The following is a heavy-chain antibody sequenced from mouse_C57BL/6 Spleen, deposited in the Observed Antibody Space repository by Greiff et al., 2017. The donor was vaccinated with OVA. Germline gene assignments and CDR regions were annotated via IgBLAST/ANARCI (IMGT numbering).Heavy chain of an antibody. CDR2: IDPETGGT. D-gene: IGHD2-1*01. Sequence: QVQLQQSGAELVRPGASVTLSCKASGYTFTDYEMHWVKQTPVHGLEWIGAIDPETGGTAYNQKFKGKAILTADKSSSTAYMELRSLTSEDSAVYYCTRPVYYGNYEGWYFDVWGTGTTVTVSS. V-gene: IGHV1-15*01. J-gene: IGHJ1*03. CDR1: GYTFTDYE. CDR3: TRPVYYGNYEGWYFDV.